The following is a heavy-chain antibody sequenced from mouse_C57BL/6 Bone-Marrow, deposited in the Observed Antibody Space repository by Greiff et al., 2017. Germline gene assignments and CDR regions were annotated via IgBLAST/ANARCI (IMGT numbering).Heavy chain of an antibody. CDR1: GYTFTSYW. D-gene: IGHD1-1*01. CDR3: GRDYYGSSLAWFAY. V-gene: IGHV1-64*01. J-gene: IGHJ3*01. Sequence: QVQLKQPGAELVKPGASVKLSCKASGYTFTSYWMHWVKQRPGQGLEWIGMIHPNSGSTNYNEKFKSKATLTVDKSSSTSYMQLSSLTSEDSAVYYCGRDYYGSSLAWFAYWGQGTLVTVSA. CDR2: IHPNSGST.